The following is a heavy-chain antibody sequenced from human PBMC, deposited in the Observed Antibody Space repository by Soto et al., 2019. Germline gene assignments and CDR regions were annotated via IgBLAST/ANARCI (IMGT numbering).Heavy chain of an antibody. CDR2: ISYDGSNK. V-gene: IGHV3-30-3*01. D-gene: IGHD3-22*01. Sequence: QVQLVESGGGVVQPGRFLRLSCAASGFTFSSYAMHWVRQAPGKGLEWVAVISYDGSNKYYADSVKGRFTISRDNSKNTLYLQMNSLRAEDTAVYYCARDNYYDSSGYPGYFDYWGQGTLVTVSS. CDR3: ARDNYYDSSGYPGYFDY. J-gene: IGHJ4*02. CDR1: GFTFSSYA.